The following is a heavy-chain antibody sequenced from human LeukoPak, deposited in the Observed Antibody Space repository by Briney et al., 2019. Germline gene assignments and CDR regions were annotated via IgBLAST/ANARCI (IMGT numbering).Heavy chain of an antibody. Sequence: SETLSLTCAVYGGSFSGYYWSWIRQPPGKGLEWIGEINHSGSTNYNPSLKSRATISVDTSKNQFSLELSSVAAADTAVYYCARLKYYGSPDWGQGTLVTVSS. CDR2: INHSGST. V-gene: IGHV4-34*01. J-gene: IGHJ4*02. CDR3: ARLKYYGSPD. CDR1: GGSFSGYY. D-gene: IGHD3-10*01.